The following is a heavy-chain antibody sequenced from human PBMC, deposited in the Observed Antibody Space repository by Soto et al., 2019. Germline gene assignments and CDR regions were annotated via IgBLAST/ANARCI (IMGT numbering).Heavy chain of an antibody. CDR2: ISYDGSNK. V-gene: IGHV3-30*18. Sequence: GGSLRLSCAASGFTFSSYGRHWVRQAPGKGLEWVAVISYDGSNKYYADSVKGRFTISRDNSKNTLYLQMNSLRAEDTAVYYCAKEDYYDSSGHYYSGQGTLVTVSS. CDR3: AKEDYYDSSGHYY. D-gene: IGHD3-22*01. J-gene: IGHJ4*02. CDR1: GFTFSSYG.